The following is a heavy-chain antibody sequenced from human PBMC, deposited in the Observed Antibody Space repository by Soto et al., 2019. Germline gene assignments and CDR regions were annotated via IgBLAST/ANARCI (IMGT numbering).Heavy chain of an antibody. CDR2: VSASGGTI. V-gene: IGHV3-48*03. Sequence: PGGSLRLSCAASGFTFSDYEMDWVRQAPGKGLEWVAYVSASGGTIFYADSVKGRFIISRDNAESSLSLQMNSLRGDDTAVYYCKKAKSVVDSGYDAFDVWGQGTMVTVSS. D-gene: IGHD5-12*01. J-gene: IGHJ3*01. CDR3: KKAKSVVDSGYDAFDV. CDR1: GFTFSDYE.